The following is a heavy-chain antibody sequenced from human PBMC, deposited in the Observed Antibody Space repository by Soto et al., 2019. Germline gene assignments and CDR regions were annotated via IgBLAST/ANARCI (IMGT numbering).Heavy chain of an antibody. CDR1: GDTFSKSA. CDR3: ATTARDAYGDLFYFDS. Sequence: QVQLVQSGAEVKRPGSSVKVSCKTSGDTFSKSAISWVRQAPGQGLEWMGAIIPLFGMTTYAQKFEGRVTIVADDSTYTASVELSSLTSEDTAIYYCATTARDAYGDLFYFDSWGQGTLVTVSS. J-gene: IGHJ4*02. D-gene: IGHD4-17*01. CDR2: IIPLFGMT. V-gene: IGHV1-69*12.